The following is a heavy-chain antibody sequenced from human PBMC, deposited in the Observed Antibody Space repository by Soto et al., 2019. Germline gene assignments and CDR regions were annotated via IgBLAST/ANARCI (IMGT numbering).Heavy chain of an antibody. CDR2: IYYSGST. V-gene: IGHV4-30-4*01. CDR3: ARDETDGDYYGMDV. D-gene: IGHD2-8*01. Sequence: NPSETLSLTCTVSGGSISSGDYYWSWIRQPPGKGLEWIGYIYYSGSTYYNPSLKSRVTISVDTSKNQFSLKPSSVTAADTAVYYCARDETDGDYYGMDVWGQGTTVTVSS. CDR1: GGSISSGDYY. J-gene: IGHJ6*02.